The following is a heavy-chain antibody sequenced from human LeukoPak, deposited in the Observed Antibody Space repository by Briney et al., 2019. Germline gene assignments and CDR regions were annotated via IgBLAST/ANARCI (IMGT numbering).Heavy chain of an antibody. D-gene: IGHD2/OR15-2a*01. CDR1: GYTFTSYY. Sequence: ASVKVSCKASGYTFTSYYMHWVRQAPGQGLEWMGIINHSGGSTSYTQKFQGRVTMTRDTSTTTVYMELSSLRSQDTAVYYCARHKEVGDYYYFDYWGQGTLVTVSS. V-gene: IGHV1-46*01. J-gene: IGHJ4*02. CDR3: ARHKEVGDYYYFDY. CDR2: INHSGGST.